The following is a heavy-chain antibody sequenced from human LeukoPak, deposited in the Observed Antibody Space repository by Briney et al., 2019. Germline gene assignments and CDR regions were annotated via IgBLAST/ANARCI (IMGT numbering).Heavy chain of an antibody. J-gene: IGHJ4*02. CDR1: GYSFSNYW. D-gene: IGHD2-21*02. Sequence: LGESLKISCKGSGYSFSNYWIGWVRQMPGKGLEWMGIIYPGDSDTRYSPSFEGQVTISADKSISTAYLQWSSLKASDTAMYYCARRAYCGGDCYVDYWGQGTLVTVSS. CDR3: ARRAYCGGDCYVDY. CDR2: IYPGDSDT. V-gene: IGHV5-51*01.